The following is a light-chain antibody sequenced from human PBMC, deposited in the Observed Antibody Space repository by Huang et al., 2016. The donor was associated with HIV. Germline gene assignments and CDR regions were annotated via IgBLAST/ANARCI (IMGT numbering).Light chain of an antibody. CDR1: QSVSTN. CDR2: GAS. J-gene: IGKJ3*01. CDR3: QQYNSWPPLFT. Sequence: EVLLTPSPATLSVSPGERATLSCRASQSVSTNLDWYQQKPVQAPRLLIDGASTRATGVPARFSGSGSGTEFTLTISSLQSEDSAVYYCQQYNSWPPLFTFGPGTKVDIK. V-gene: IGKV3-15*01.